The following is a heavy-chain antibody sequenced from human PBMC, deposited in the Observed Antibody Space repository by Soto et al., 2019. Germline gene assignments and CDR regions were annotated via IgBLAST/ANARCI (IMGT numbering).Heavy chain of an antibody. J-gene: IGHJ4*01. Sequence: KPSETLSLTCTVSGGSISSGDFYWSWIRQPPGKGLELIGNIYYSGSTYYNPSLRSRAIMSVDTSQNQFSLKLSSLTAADTAVYFCARADDFSDRFDYWGQEPWSPSPQ. D-gene: IGHD4-17*01. CDR2: IYYSGST. V-gene: IGHV4-30-4*01. CDR3: ARADDFSDRFDY. CDR1: GGSISSGDFY.